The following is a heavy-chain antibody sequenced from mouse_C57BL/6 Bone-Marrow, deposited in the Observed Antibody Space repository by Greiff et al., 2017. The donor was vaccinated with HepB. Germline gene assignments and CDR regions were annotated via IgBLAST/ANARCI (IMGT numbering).Heavy chain of an antibody. J-gene: IGHJ3*01. CDR3: TASDDGYYRYWYAY. V-gene: IGHV1-15*01. CDR2: IDPETGGT. CDR1: GYTFTDYE. Sequence: QVQLKESGAELVRPGASVTLSCKASGYTFTDYEMHWVKQTPVHGLEWIGAIDPETGGTAYNQKLKGKAILTADKSSSTAYMKLRSLTSEDSAVYYYTASDDGYYRYWYAYWGQGTLVTVSA. D-gene: IGHD2-3*01.